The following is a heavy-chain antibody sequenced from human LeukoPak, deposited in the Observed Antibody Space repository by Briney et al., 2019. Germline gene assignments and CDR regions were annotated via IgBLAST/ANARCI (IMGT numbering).Heavy chain of an antibody. D-gene: IGHD2-2*01. V-gene: IGHV1-2*06. CDR3: ARSSTTYYYFDF. CDR2: INPTSGGT. Sequence: ASVKVSCKASGYTFTDYYIHWVRQGPGQGLEWMGRINPTSGGTTSAQKFRGRVTMTRDTSINTAYMELSRLRSDDTAVFYCARSSTTYYYFDFWGQGALVTVSS. J-gene: IGHJ4*02. CDR1: GYTFTDYY.